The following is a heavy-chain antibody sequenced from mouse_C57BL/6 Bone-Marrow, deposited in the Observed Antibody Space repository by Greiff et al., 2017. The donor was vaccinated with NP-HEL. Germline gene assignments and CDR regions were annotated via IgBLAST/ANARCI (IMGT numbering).Heavy chain of an antibody. CDR2: INPYNGGT. V-gene: IGHV1-19*01. CDR3: AREGLRRGDY. J-gene: IGHJ2*01. CDR1: GYTFTDYY. Sequence: EVQLQQSGPVLVKPGASVKMSCKASGYTFTDYYMNWVKQSHGKSLEWIGVINPYNGGTSYNQKFKGKATVTVDKSSSTAYMELNSLTSEDSAVYYCAREGLRRGDYWGQGTTLTVSS. D-gene: IGHD2-4*01.